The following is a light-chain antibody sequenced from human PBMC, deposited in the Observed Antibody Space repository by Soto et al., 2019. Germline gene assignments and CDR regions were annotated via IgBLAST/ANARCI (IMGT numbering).Light chain of an antibody. CDR3: QQYDNLPT. Sequence: DIQMTQSPSTLSGSVGDGVTITWRASQSISSYLNWYQQKPGKAPKLLIYAASSLQSGVPSRFSGSGSGTEFTLTISSLQPEDIATYYCQQYDNLPTFGQGTRLEIK. CDR1: QSISSY. V-gene: IGKV1-39*01. J-gene: IGKJ5*01. CDR2: AAS.